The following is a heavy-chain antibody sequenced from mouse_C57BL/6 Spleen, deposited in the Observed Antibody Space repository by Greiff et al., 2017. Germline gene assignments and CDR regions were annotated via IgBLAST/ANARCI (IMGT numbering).Heavy chain of an antibody. CDR3: ARISGSSNYYAMDY. CDR1: GFSLTSYG. Sequence: VQLQQSGPGLVQPSQSLSITCTVSGFSLTSYGVHWVRQSPGKGLEWLGVIWSGGSTDYNAVFISRLSISKDNSKSQVFFKMNSLQADDTAIYYCARISGSSNYYAMDYWGQGTSVTVSS. CDR2: IWSGGST. D-gene: IGHD1-1*01. J-gene: IGHJ4*01. V-gene: IGHV2-2*01.